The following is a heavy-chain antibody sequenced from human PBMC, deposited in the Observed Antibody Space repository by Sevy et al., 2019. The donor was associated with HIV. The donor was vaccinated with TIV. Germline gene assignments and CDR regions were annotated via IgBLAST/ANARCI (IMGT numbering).Heavy chain of an antibody. CDR3: ARASRANLIAGGYNWFDP. J-gene: IGHJ5*02. CDR2: INAGNGNT. Sequence: ASVKVSCKASGYTFTSYAMHWVRPAPGQRLEWMGWINAGNGNTKYSQKFQGRVTITRDTSASTAYMELSSLRSEDTAVYYCARASRANLIAGGYNWFDPWGQGTLVTVSS. D-gene: IGHD1-26*01. V-gene: IGHV1-3*01. CDR1: GYTFTSYA.